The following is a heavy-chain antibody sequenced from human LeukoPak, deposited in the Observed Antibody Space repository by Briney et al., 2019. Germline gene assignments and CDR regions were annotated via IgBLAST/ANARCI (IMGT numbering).Heavy chain of an antibody. D-gene: IGHD1-26*01. CDR3: ARLIVGATNVDY. J-gene: IGHJ4*02. V-gene: IGHV5-10-1*01. Sequence: GESLRISCKGSGYSFTSYWISWVRQVPGKGLEWMGRIDPSDSYTNYSPSFQGHVTISADKSSSTAYLQWSSLKASDTAMYYCARLIVGATNVDYWGQGTLVTVSS. CDR1: GYSFTSYW. CDR2: IDPSDSYT.